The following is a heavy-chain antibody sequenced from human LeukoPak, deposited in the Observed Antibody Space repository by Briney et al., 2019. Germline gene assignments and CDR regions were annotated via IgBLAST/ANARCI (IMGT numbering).Heavy chain of an antibody. CDR1: GGTFSSYA. J-gene: IGHJ4*02. D-gene: IGHD4-17*01. CDR2: IIPILGIA. CDR3: ARDYDYGVDY. V-gene: IGHV1-69*04. Sequence: ASVKVSCKASGGTFSSYAISWVRRAPGQGLEWMGRIIPILGIANYAQKFQGRVTITADKSTSTAYMELSSLRSEDTAVYYCARDYDYGVDYWGQGTLVTVSS.